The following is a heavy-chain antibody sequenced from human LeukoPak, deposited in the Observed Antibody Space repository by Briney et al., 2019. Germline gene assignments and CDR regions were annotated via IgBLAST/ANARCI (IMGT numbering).Heavy chain of an antibody. J-gene: IGHJ6*03. CDR3: ARAFQADFWSGYYPYYYYMDV. Sequence: PSETLSLTCTVSGGSISSYYWSWIRQPAGKGLEWIGRIYTSGSTNYNPSLKSRVTMSVDTSKNQFSLKLSSVTAADTAVYYCARAFQADFWSGYYPYYYYMDVWGKGTTVTVSS. V-gene: IGHV4-4*07. D-gene: IGHD3-3*01. CDR1: GGSISSYY. CDR2: IYTSGST.